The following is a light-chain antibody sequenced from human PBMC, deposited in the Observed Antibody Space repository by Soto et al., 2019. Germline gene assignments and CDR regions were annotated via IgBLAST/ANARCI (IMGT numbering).Light chain of an antibody. CDR2: GAS. CDR1: QSVSSSY. Sequence: EIVLTQSPGTLSLSPGERATLSCRASQSVSSSYLAWYQQKPGQAPRLLIYGASSRAIGIPDRFSGSGSGTDFTLTISRLEPEDFAVYSCQQYGSSPLTFGGGTKVDIK. V-gene: IGKV3-20*01. CDR3: QQYGSSPLT. J-gene: IGKJ4*01.